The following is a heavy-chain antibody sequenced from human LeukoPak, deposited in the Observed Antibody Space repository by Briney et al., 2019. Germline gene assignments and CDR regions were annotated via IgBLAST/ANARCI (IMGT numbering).Heavy chain of an antibody. J-gene: IGHJ4*02. Sequence: PSETLSLTCTGSGGSISSYYWSWIRQPPGKGLEWIGYIYYSGSTNYNPSLKSRVTISVDTSKNQFSLKLSSVTAADTAVYYCARGLHFWSGYYGYYFDYWGQGTLVTVTS. V-gene: IGHV4-59*01. CDR1: GGSISSYY. CDR2: IYYSGST. CDR3: ARGLHFWSGYYGYYFDY. D-gene: IGHD3-3*02.